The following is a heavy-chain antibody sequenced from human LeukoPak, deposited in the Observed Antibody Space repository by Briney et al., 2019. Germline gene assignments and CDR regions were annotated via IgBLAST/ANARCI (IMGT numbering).Heavy chain of an antibody. CDR2: IYHSGST. Sequence: SETLSLTCAVSGYSIGSGYYWGWIRQPPGKGLEWIGSIYHSGSTYYNPSLKSRVTISVDTSKNQFSLKLSSVTAADTAVYYCARDAIATDAFDIWGQGTMVTVSS. CDR1: GYSIGSGYY. V-gene: IGHV4-38-2*02. J-gene: IGHJ3*02. D-gene: IGHD6-13*01. CDR3: ARDAIATDAFDI.